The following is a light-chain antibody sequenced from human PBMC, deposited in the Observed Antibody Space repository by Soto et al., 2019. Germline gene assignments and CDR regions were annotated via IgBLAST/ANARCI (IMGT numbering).Light chain of an antibody. CDR2: DVD. Sequence: QSALTQPASVSGSPGQSITISCTGTSSDIGAYKYVSWYQHQPGQAPKLMFYDVDNRPSGVSLRFSASKSGDTASLTISGLQAEDEADYYCISYTRSNTLVFGGGTKVTVL. CDR1: SSDIGAYKY. J-gene: IGLJ2*01. CDR3: ISYTRSNTLV. V-gene: IGLV2-14*03.